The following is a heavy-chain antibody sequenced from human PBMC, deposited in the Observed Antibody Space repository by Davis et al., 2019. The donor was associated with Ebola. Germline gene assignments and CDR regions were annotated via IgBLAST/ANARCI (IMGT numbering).Heavy chain of an antibody. Sequence: PGGSLRLSCAASGFIFSAYAMHWVRQAPGKGLEWVAVIWFDGSYKYYADSVKGRFTISRDDSKNTLYLQMNSLRAEDTAVYYCVKDLKDVPIGYTYCMDAWGKGTTVTVSS. CDR3: VKDLKDVPIGYTYCMDA. V-gene: IGHV3-33*06. D-gene: IGHD5-24*01. CDR1: GFIFSAYA. CDR2: IWFDGSYK. J-gene: IGHJ6*03.